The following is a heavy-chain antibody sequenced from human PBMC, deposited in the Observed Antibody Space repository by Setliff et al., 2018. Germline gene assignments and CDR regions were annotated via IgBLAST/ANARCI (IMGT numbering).Heavy chain of an antibody. CDR3: ARDGGEY. J-gene: IGHJ4*02. CDR1: GFTFTNYA. D-gene: IGHD3-16*01. CDR2: ISGSGGST. Sequence: GGSLRLSCAASGFTFTNYAMTWVRQAPGKGLQWVPAISGSGGSTYYADSVKGRFTISRDNAKNSLYLQMNSLRAEDTAVYYCARDGGEYWGQGTLVTVSS. V-gene: IGHV3-23*01.